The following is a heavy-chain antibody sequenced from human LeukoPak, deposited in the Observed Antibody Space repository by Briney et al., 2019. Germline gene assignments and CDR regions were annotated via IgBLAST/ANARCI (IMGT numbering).Heavy chain of an antibody. CDR3: ARDIVVVPAAHGPGRAFDYYYYGMDV. CDR1: GFTFSSYA. CDR2: ISYDGSNK. D-gene: IGHD2-2*01. Sequence: GGSLRLSCAASGFTFSSYAMHWVRQAPGKGLEWVAVISYDGSNKYYADSVKGRFTISRDNSKNTLYLQMNSLRAEDTAVYYCARDIVVVPAAHGPGRAFDYYYYGMDVWGQGTTVTVSS. J-gene: IGHJ6*02. V-gene: IGHV3-30-3*01.